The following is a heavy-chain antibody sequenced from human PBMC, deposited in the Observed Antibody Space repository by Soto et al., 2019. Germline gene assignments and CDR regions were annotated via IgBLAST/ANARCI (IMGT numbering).Heavy chain of an antibody. V-gene: IGHV3-33*01. Sequence: GGSLRLSCAASGFTFSSYGMHWVRQAPGKGLEWVAVTWFDGNKKYYGDSVKGRFTISRDNSKDTLYLQMNSLRAEGTAVYYCARDKEAGTTSLFDPWGQGTLVTVSS. D-gene: IGHD1-7*01. CDR2: TWFDGNKK. CDR3: ARDKEAGTTSLFDP. J-gene: IGHJ5*02. CDR1: GFTFSSYG.